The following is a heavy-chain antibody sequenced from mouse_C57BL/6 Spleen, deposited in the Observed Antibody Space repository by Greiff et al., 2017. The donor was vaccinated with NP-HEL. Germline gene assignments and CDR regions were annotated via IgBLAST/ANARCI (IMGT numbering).Heavy chain of an antibody. D-gene: IGHD4-1*01. Sequence: VQLQQSGPELVKPGASVKISCKASGYAFSSSWMNWVKQRPGKGLEWIGRIYPGDGDTNYNGKFKGKATLTADKSSSTAYMQLSSLTSEDSAVYFCANGDGGYWDQGTTLTVSS. CDR2: IYPGDGDT. V-gene: IGHV1-82*01. J-gene: IGHJ2*01. CDR3: ANGDGGY. CDR1: GYAFSSSW.